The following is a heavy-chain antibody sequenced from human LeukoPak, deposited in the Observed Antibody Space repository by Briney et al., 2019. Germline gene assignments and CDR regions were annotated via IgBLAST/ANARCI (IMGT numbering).Heavy chain of an antibody. CDR3: ARVIPGYYDSSGYAAFDI. CDR2: IYYSGST. V-gene: IGHV4-59*01. CDR1: GGSISSYY. Sequence: SETLSLTCTVSGGSISSYYWSWIRQPPGKGLEWIGYIYYSGSTNYNPSLKSRVTISVDTSKNQFSLKLSSVTAADTAVYYCARVIPGYYDSSGYAAFDIWGQGTMVTVSS. J-gene: IGHJ3*02. D-gene: IGHD3-22*01.